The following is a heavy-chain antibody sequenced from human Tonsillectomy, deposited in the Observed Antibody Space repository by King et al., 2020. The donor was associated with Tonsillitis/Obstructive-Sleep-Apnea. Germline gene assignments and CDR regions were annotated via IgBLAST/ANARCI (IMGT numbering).Heavy chain of an antibody. D-gene: IGHD2-2*01. CDR2: ISYDGSNK. CDR1: GFTFSSYG. V-gene: IGHV3-30*18. Sequence: VQLVESGGGVVQPGRSLRLSCAASGFTFSSYGMHWVRQAPGKGLEWVAVISYDGSNKYYADSVKGRFTISRDNSKNTRYLQMNSLRAEDTAVYYCAKLSATHGRASTRVDYWGQGTLVTVSS. J-gene: IGHJ4*02. CDR3: AKLSATHGRASTRVDY.